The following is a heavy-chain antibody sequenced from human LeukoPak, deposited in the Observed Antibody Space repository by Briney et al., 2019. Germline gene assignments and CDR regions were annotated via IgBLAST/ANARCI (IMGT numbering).Heavy chain of an antibody. CDR1: GFTFDDYA. CDR3: AKDKEFGESNWYFDL. Sequence: GGSLRLSCAASGFTFDDYAMHWVRQAPGKGLEWVSGISWTSATIGYADSVKGRFTISRDNAKRSLYLQMNSLRAEDTALYYCAKDKEFGESNWYFDLWGRGTLVTVSS. CDR2: ISWTSATI. D-gene: IGHD3-10*01. J-gene: IGHJ2*01. V-gene: IGHV3-9*01.